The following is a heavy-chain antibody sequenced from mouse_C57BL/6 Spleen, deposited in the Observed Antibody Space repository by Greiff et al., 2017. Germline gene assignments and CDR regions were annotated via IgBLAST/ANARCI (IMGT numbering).Heavy chain of an antibody. J-gene: IGHJ2*01. CDR1: GYTFTDYN. D-gene: IGHD1-1*01. CDR2: INPNNGGT. CDR3: AREGGSSPFDD. V-gene: IGHV1-18*01. Sequence: VQLKQSGPELVKPGASVTIPCKASGYTFTDYNMDWVKQSHGKSLEWIGDINPNNGGTIYNQKFKGKATLTVDKSSSTAYMELRRLTSEDTAVYYGAREGGSSPFDDWGQGTTLTVSS.